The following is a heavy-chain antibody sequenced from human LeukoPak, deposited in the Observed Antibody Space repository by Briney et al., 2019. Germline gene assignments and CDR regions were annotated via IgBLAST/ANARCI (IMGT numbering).Heavy chain of an antibody. V-gene: IGHV1-8*03. D-gene: IGHD5-24*01. J-gene: IGHJ5*02. CDR2: MNPNRGNT. CDR1: GYTFTSYD. Sequence: ASVRVSCKASGYTFTSYDINWVRQATGQGLEWMGCMNPNRGNTGYAQKFQGRVTINRNTSISTASMELSSLRSEDTAVYSCARHGEGQHWFDPWGQGTLVTVSS. CDR3: ARHGEGQHWFDP.